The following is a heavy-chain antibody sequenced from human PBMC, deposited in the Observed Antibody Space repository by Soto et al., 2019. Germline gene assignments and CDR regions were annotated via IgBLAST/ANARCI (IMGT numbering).Heavy chain of an antibody. CDR3: ARSRHYDSSGYYSGYGLDV. J-gene: IGHJ6*02. CDR1: DSSFSIYS. V-gene: IGHV3-21*01. Sequence: GGSLTLVCASHDSSFSIYSLNWVCYAPGKGLEWVSSISSSSSYIYYADSVKGRFTISRDNAKNSLYLQMNSLRAEDTAVYYCARSRHYDSSGYYSGYGLDVWGQGT. D-gene: IGHD3-22*01. CDR2: ISSSSSYI.